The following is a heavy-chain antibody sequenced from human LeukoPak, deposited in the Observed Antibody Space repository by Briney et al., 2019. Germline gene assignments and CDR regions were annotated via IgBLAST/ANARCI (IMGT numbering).Heavy chain of an antibody. Sequence: PSETLSLTCTVSGGSISSYYWSWIRQPPGKGLEWIGYIYYSGSTNYNPSLKSRVTISVDTSKNQFSLKLSSVTAADTAVYYCARVGGYCSGGSCSKIDYWGQGTLVTVSS. CDR2: IYYSGST. D-gene: IGHD2-15*01. CDR3: ARVGGYCSGGSCSKIDY. J-gene: IGHJ4*02. V-gene: IGHV4-59*01. CDR1: GGSISSYY.